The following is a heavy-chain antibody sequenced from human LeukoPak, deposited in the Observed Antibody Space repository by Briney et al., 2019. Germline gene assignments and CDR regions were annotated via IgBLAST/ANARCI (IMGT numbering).Heavy chain of an antibody. CDR3: ALRKYSSSPSAFEF. Sequence: QPGGSLRLSRAASGFTFSSYAMSWVRQAPGKGLEWVSAISGSGGSTYYADSVKGRFTISRDNSKNTLYLQMNSLRAEDAAVYYCALRKYSSSPSAFEFWGQGTMVTVSS. J-gene: IGHJ3*01. CDR1: GFTFSSYA. D-gene: IGHD6-13*01. V-gene: IGHV3-23*01. CDR2: ISGSGGST.